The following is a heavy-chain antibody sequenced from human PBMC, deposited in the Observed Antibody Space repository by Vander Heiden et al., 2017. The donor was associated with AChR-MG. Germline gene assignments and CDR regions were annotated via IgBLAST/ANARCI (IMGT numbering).Heavy chain of an antibody. V-gene: IGHV2-5*02. J-gene: IGHJ5*02. CDR2: IYWDDDK. CDR3: AHRGFTMVRGVIGGSNWFDP. Sequence: QITLKESGPTLVKPTQTLTLTCTFSGFSLSTSGVGVGWIRQPPGKALEWLALIYWDDDKRYRPSLKSRLTITKDTSKNQVVLTMTNMDPVDTATYYCAHRGFTMVRGVIGGSNWFDPWGQGTLVTVSS. D-gene: IGHD3-10*01. CDR1: GFSLSTSGVG.